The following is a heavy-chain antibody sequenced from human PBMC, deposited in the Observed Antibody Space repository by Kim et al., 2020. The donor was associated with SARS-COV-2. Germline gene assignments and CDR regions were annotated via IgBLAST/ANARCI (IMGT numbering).Heavy chain of an antibody. CDR3: ARDPGSRIAAAGIDY. V-gene: IGHV1-46*01. CDR2: INPSGGST. J-gene: IGHJ4*02. CDR1: GYTFTSYY. D-gene: IGHD6-13*01. Sequence: ASVKVSCKASGYTFTSYYMHWVRQAPGQGLEWMGIINPSGGSTSYAQKFQGRVTMTRDTSTSTVYMELSSLRSEDTAVYYCARDPGSRIAAAGIDYWGQGTLVTVSS.